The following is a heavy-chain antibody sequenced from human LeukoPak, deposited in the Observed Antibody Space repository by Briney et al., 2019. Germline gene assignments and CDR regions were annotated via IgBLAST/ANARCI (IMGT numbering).Heavy chain of an antibody. D-gene: IGHD2-21*02. CDR2: ISAYNGNT. CDR1: GYTFSSYG. CDR3: AGVLCSGGDCYSLFDY. Sequence: GASVKVSCKASGYTFSSYGISWVRQAPGQGLEWMGWISAYNGNTKYAQKLQGRVTMTTDTSTSTAYMELRSLRSDDTAVYYCAGVLCSGGDCYSLFDYWGQGTLVTVSS. V-gene: IGHV1-18*01. J-gene: IGHJ4*02.